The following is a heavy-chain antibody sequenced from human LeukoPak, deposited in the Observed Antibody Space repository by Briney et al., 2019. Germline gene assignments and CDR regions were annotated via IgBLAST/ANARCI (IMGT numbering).Heavy chain of an antibody. CDR3: ARHPLGYCSGGSCYSLEYYFDY. J-gene: IGHJ4*02. Sequence: GESLKISCKGSGYSFTSYWIGWVRQMPGKGLEWMGIIYPGDSDTRYSPSFQGQVTISADKSIGTAYLQWSSLKASDTAMYYCARHPLGYCSGGSCYSLEYYFDYWGQGTLVTVSS. D-gene: IGHD2-15*01. CDR2: IYPGDSDT. V-gene: IGHV5-51*01. CDR1: GYSFTSYW.